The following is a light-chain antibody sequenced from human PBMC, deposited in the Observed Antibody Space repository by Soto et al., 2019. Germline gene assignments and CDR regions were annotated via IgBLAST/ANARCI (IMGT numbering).Light chain of an antibody. V-gene: IGLV1-44*01. CDR2: SDD. CDR3: ASWDDSLKVV. CDR1: SSNIGSNT. Sequence: QSVLTQSPSASGTPGQRVIISCSGSSSNIGSNTVSWYQQIPGTAPKLLIYSDDQRPSWVPGRFSASKSGASASLAISGLQSEDEALYYCASWDDSLKVVFGGGTKVTVL. J-gene: IGLJ2*01.